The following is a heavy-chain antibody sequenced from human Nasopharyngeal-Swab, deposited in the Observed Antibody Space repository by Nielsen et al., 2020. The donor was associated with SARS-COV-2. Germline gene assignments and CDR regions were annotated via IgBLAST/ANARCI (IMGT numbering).Heavy chain of an antibody. CDR3: AREGGDVPGMTGSGPPGGY. CDR1: GYTFTDYY. CDR2: INPHSGDT. V-gene: IGHV1-2*06. Sequence: ASVKVSCKASGYTFTDYYMHWVRQPPGEGLEYMGRINPHSGDTNFAQKFQGRVTVTRDTSINTAYMELSSLGFDDTAVYYCAREGGDVPGMTGSGPPGGYWGQGTLVTVSS. D-gene: IGHD1-14*01. J-gene: IGHJ4*02.